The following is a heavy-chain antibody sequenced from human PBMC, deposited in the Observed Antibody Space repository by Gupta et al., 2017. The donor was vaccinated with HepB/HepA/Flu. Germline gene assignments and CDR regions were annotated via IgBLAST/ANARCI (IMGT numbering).Heavy chain of an antibody. CDR3: ARDTGTADDHYYHDMDV. CDR1: GGTFSSYA. D-gene: IGHD1-7*01. J-gene: IGHJ6*03. V-gene: IGHV1-69*06. Sequence: QVQLVQSGAEVKKPGSSVKVSCEASGGTFSSYAISWVRQAPGQGLEWMGGIIPIFGTANYAQKYQGRVTITAEKSTSTAYMELSSLRSEETAVYYCARDTGTADDHYYHDMDVWGKGTTVTVS. CDR2: IIPIFGTA.